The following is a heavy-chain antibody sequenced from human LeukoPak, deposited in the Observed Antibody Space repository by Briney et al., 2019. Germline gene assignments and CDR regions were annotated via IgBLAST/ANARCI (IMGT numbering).Heavy chain of an antibody. J-gene: IGHJ5*02. D-gene: IGHD6-13*01. Sequence: KSSETLSLTCTVSGGSISSYYWSWIRQPPGKGLEWIGYIYYSGSTNYNPSLKSRVTISVDTSKNQFSLKLSSVTAADTAVYYCARVRRSSSWYLNWFDPWGQGTLVTVSS. CDR3: ARVRRSSSWYLNWFDP. CDR1: GGSISSYY. CDR2: IYYSGST. V-gene: IGHV4-59*01.